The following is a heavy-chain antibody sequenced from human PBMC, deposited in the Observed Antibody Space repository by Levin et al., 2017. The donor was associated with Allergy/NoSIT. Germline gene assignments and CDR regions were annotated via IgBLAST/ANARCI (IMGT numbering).Heavy chain of an antibody. J-gene: IGHJ6*02. V-gene: IGHV3-9*01. Sequence: GGSLRLSCAASGLTFNEHAMHWVRQVPGKGLEWVSGILWDGSRIGYAESVKGRFTISRDNAKNSLYLQMNSLRPEDTALYYCGQDLTPGGLDVWGQGTAVTVSS. CDR3: GQDLTPGGLDV. CDR1: GLTFNEHA. CDR2: ILWDGSRI.